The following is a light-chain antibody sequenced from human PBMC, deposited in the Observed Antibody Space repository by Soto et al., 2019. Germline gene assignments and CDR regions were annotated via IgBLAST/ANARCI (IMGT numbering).Light chain of an antibody. Sequence: QSALTQPASVSGSPGQSITISCTGTSSDVGNYNLVSWHQQHPGEAPKLLIYEGSKRPSGVSNRFSGSKFGNTASLTISGLQAEDEVDYYCCSYAGDSTWVFGGGTKVTVL. V-gene: IGLV2-23*01. J-gene: IGLJ3*02. CDR3: CSYAGDSTWV. CDR1: SSDVGNYNL. CDR2: EGS.